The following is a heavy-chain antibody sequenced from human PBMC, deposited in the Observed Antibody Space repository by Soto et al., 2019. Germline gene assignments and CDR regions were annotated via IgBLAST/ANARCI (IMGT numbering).Heavy chain of an antibody. J-gene: IGHJ5*02. D-gene: IGHD3-22*01. CDR1: GFTFSSYV. CDR2: ISGSGGST. CDR3: AKVGYYDSSGHNWFDP. Sequence: GGSLRLSCAVSGFTFSSYVMSWVRQAPGKGLEWASAISGSGGSTYYADSVKGRFTISRDNSKNTLYLQMNSLRADDTAVYYCAKVGYYDSSGHNWFDPWGQGTLVTVSS. V-gene: IGHV3-23*01.